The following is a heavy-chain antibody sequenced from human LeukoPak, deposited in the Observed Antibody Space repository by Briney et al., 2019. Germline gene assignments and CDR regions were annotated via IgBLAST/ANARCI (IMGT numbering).Heavy chain of an antibody. V-gene: IGHV4-4*02. J-gene: IGHJ1*01. CDR3: ATSGWYCLDH. CDR2: IYHSGST. D-gene: IGHD6-13*01. Sequence: PSETLSLTCAVSGGSISSDNWWSWVRPPPGKGLEWIGEIYHSGSTNYNPSLQSRVTISVDKSNNHFSLRRTSVTAADTAVYYCATSGWYCLDHWGQGALVTVSS. CDR1: GGSISSDNW.